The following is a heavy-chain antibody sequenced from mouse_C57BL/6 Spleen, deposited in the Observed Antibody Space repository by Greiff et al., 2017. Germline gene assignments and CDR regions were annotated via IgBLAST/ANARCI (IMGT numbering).Heavy chain of an antibody. CDR3: ASSYYYGSSYDWYFDV. V-gene: IGHV1-82*01. J-gene: IGHJ1*03. Sequence: QVQLQQSGPELVKPGASVKISCKASGYAFSSSWMNWVKQRPGKGLEWIGRIYPGDGDTNYNGKFKGKATLTAAKSSSTAYMQLSRLTSEDSAVYFGASSYYYGSSYDWYFDVWGTGTTVTVSS. CDR2: IYPGDGDT. D-gene: IGHD1-1*01. CDR1: GYAFSSSW.